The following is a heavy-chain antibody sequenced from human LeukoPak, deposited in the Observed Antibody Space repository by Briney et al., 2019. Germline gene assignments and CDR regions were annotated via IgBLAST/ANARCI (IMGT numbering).Heavy chain of an antibody. Sequence: PGGSLRLSCAASGFTFSSYGMHWVRRAPGKGLEWGAVIWDDGSNKYYADSVKGRFNISRDNSKNTLYLQMNSLRAEDTAVYYCARDQTYYYDSSEGLDYWGQGTLVTVSS. CDR1: GFTFSSYG. J-gene: IGHJ4*02. V-gene: IGHV3-33*01. CDR2: IWDDGSNK. CDR3: ARDQTYYYDSSEGLDY. D-gene: IGHD3-22*01.